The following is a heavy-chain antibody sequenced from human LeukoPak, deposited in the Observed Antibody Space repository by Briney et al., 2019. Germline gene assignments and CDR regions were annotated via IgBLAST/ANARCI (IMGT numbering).Heavy chain of an antibody. J-gene: IGHJ6*03. Sequence: GGSLRLSCAASGFTFSGYAMHWVRQAPGKGLEYVSAISSNGGSTYYANSVKGRFTISRDNSKNTLYLQMGSLRAEDMAVYYCARPRNYGDYEFYYYMDVWGKGTTVTVSS. V-gene: IGHV3-64*01. CDR2: ISSNGGST. CDR3: ARPRNYGDYEFYYYMDV. CDR1: GFTFSGYA. D-gene: IGHD4-17*01.